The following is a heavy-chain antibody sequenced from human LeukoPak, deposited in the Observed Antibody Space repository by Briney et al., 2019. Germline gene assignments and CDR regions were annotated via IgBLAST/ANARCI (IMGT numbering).Heavy chain of an antibody. CDR1: GFTLSAYW. CDR2: IKQDGSEN. CDR3: VTDGAAAPLGPVWYFDL. Sequence: GGSLRLSCAASGFTLSAYWMNWVSQTPGKGLEWVANIKQDGSENYYVDSVKGRFTISRDNAKNSLYLQMNSLRVEDTAMYYCVTDGAAAPLGPVWYFDLWDRGTLVTVPS. V-gene: IGHV3-7*03. J-gene: IGHJ2*01. D-gene: IGHD6-13*01.